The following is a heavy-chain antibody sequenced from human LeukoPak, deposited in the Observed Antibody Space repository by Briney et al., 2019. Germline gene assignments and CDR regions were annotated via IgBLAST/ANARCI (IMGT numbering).Heavy chain of an antibody. D-gene: IGHD1-20*01. CDR2: IYYSGST. Sequence: SQTLSLTCTFSGGSISSGGYYWSWIRQHPGKGLEWIGYIYYSGSTYYNPSLKSRVTISVDTSKNQFSLKLSSVTAADTAVYYCARGGRANWRGYYYGMDVWGKGTTVTVSS. J-gene: IGHJ6*04. V-gene: IGHV4-31*03. CDR3: ARGGRANWRGYYYGMDV. CDR1: GGSISSGGYY.